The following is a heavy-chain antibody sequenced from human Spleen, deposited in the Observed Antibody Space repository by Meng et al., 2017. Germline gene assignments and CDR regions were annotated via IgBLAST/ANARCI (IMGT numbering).Heavy chain of an antibody. V-gene: IGHV3-23*01. D-gene: IGHD5-12*01. CDR2: IAGSGDPT. Sequence: GGSLRLSCAASGFTFSTYTINWVRQAPGRGLEWVSAIAGSGDPTYYADSVRGRFLISRDTSKNTLYLQMNSLRAEDTGIYYCAKGLGVRGYSGSLYWGLGTLVTVSS. J-gene: IGHJ4*02. CDR1: GFTFSTYT. CDR3: AKGLGVRGYSGSLY.